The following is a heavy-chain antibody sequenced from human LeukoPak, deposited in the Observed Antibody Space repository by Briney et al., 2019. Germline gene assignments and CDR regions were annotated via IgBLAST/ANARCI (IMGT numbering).Heavy chain of an antibody. J-gene: IGHJ4*02. V-gene: IGHV3-23*01. CDR3: AKDRVHYYGSGSYYSY. D-gene: IGHD3-10*01. Sequence: GGSLRLFCAASGFTFSSYVMSWVRQAPGKGLEWVSAISGSGGSTYYADSVKGRFTISRDNSKNTLYLQMNSLRVEDTAVYYCAKDRVHYYGSGSYYSYWGQGTLVTVSS. CDR1: GFTFSSYV. CDR2: ISGSGGST.